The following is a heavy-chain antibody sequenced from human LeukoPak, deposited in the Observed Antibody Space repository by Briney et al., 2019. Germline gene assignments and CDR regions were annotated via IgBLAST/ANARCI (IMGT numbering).Heavy chain of an antibody. Sequence: GGSLRLSCAASGFTFSSYAMSWVRQAPGKGLEWVSAISGSGGSTYYADSVKRRFTISRDNSKNTLYLQMNSLRAEDTAVYYCAKDRRVRGVTNDGMDVWGQGTTVTVSS. J-gene: IGHJ6*02. CDR3: AKDRRVRGVTNDGMDV. CDR1: GFTFSSYA. V-gene: IGHV3-23*01. CDR2: ISGSGGST. D-gene: IGHD3-10*01.